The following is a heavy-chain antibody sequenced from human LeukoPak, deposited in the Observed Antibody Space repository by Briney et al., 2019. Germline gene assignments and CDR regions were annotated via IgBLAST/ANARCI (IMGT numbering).Heavy chain of an antibody. V-gene: IGHV3-30*14. CDR3: ARARYSGVPYYYYYGMDV. CDR1: GFTFSSYA. Sequence: GGSLRLSCAASGFTFSSYAMHWVRQAPGKGLEWVAVISYDGSNKYYADSVKGRFTISRDNSKNTLYLQMNSLRAEDTAVYYCARARYSGVPYYYYYGMDVWGQGTTVTVSS. J-gene: IGHJ6*02. D-gene: IGHD5-12*01. CDR2: ISYDGSNK.